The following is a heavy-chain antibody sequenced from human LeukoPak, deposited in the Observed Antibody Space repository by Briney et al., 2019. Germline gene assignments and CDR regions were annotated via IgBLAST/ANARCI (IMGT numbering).Heavy chain of an antibody. J-gene: IGHJ4*02. CDR1: GFTFGDYA. V-gene: IGHV3-30-3*01. CDR2: ISYDGSNK. Sequence: GGSLRLSCAASGFTFGDYAIHWVRQAPGKGLEWVAVISYDGSNKYYADSVKGRFTISRDNSRNTLYLQMNSLRAEDTAVYYCAKELWFVNSYYFDYWGQGTLVTVSS. D-gene: IGHD3-10*01. CDR3: AKELWFVNSYYFDY.